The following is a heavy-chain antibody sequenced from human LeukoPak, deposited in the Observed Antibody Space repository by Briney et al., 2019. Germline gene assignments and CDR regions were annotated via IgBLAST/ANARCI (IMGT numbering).Heavy chain of an antibody. J-gene: IGHJ4*02. V-gene: IGHV3-49*04. CDR1: GFTLSNYA. Sequence: PGGSLRLSCAASGFTLSNYAMSWVRQAPGKGLEWVGFIRGKAYGGTTEYAASVKGRFTISRDDSKSIAYLQMNSLKTEDTAVYYCTRNYYDSSGYPYWGQGTLVTVSS. CDR3: TRNYYDSSGYPY. CDR2: IRGKAYGGTT. D-gene: IGHD3-22*01.